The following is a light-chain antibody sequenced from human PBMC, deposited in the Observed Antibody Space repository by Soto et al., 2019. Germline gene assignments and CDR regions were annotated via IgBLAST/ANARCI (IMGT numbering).Light chain of an antibody. V-gene: IGKV3-11*01. Sequence: EIVLTQSPATLSLSPGERATLSCRASQSVGTFFAWYQQKPGQAPRLLIYDASSRATGIPDRFSGGGSGTDFTLTISSLQPEDFATYYCQQLESYPSTFGGGTKVDIK. CDR1: QSVGTF. CDR3: QQLESYPST. J-gene: IGKJ4*01. CDR2: DAS.